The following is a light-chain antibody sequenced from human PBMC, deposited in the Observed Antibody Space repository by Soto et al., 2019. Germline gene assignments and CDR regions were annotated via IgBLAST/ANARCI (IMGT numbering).Light chain of an antibody. V-gene: IGKV3-20*01. CDR3: QQYGDYNSPRYS. CDR1: QSVSTNY. CDR2: ATS. Sequence: EIVLTQSPGTLSLSPGDRVTLSCRASQSVSTNYFSWYQQKPGQAPRLLIYATSSRAVGIPDRFSGSGSGTDFILTISRLEPEDFAMYYCQQYGDYNSPRYSFGQGTRLE. J-gene: IGKJ2*03.